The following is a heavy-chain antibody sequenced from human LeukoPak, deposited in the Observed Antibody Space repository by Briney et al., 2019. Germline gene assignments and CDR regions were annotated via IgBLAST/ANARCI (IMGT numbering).Heavy chain of an antibody. V-gene: IGHV1-18*01. CDR3: ARDIGRITMIVVARRAFDI. Sequence: ASVKVSCKASGYTFTSYDINWVRQATGQGLEWMGWISAYNGNTNYAQKLQGRVTMTTDTSTSTAYMELRSLRSDDTAVYYCARDIGRITMIVVARRAFDIWGQGTMVTVSS. CDR1: GYTFTSYD. CDR2: ISAYNGNT. J-gene: IGHJ3*02. D-gene: IGHD3-22*01.